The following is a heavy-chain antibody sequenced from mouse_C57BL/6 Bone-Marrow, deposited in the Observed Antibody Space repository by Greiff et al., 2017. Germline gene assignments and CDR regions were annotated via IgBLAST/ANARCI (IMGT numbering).Heavy chain of an antibody. J-gene: IGHJ3*01. CDR2: INPSSGYT. CDR1: GYTFTSYW. V-gene: IGHV1-7*01. D-gene: IGHD2-1*01. CDR3: AIYPGFAY. Sequence: QVQLKQSGAELAKPGASVKLSCKASGYTFTSYWMHWVKQRPGQGLEWIGYINPSSGYTKYNQKFKDKATLTAYKSSSTAYMQLSSLTYEDSAVYYCAIYPGFAYWGQGTLVTVSA.